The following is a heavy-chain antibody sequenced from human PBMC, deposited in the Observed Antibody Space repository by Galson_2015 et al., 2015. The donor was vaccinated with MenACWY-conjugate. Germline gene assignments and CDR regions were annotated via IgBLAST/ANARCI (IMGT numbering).Heavy chain of an antibody. CDR2: GDWDDDK. J-gene: IGHJ4*02. Sequence: PALVKPTQTLTLTCTFSGFSLGTSAMCVSWIRQPPGKALEWLALGDWDDDKYYSTSLKTRLTISKDTSKNQVVLTMTNMDPVDTATYYCARSPYCTGGRDFDNWGQGTLVTVSS. D-gene: IGHD2-8*02. V-gene: IGHV2-70*01. CDR3: ARSPYCTGGRDFDN. CDR1: GFSLGTSAMC.